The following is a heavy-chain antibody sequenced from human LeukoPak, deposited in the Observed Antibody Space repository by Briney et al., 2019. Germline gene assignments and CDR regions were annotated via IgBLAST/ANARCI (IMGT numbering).Heavy chain of an antibody. J-gene: IGHJ4*02. V-gene: IGHV3-48*02. CDR3: ARDGGKGGNSDY. CDR1: GFPFSTYA. D-gene: IGHD2-15*01. CDR2: ISSSTSII. Sequence: GGSLRLSCAASGFPFSTYALTWVRQAPGKGLQWVSYISSSTSIIYYADSVKGRFTISRDNAKNSLYLQMNSLRDEDTAVYYCARDGGKGGNSDYWGQGTLVTVSS.